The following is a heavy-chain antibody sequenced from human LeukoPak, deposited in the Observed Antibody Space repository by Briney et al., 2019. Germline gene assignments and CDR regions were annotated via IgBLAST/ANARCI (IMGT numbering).Heavy chain of an antibody. Sequence: KTSETLSLTCTVSGGSISSGDYYWSWIRQPPGKGLEWIGYIYYSGSTYYNPSLKSRVTISVDTSKNQFSLKLSSVTAADTAVYYCARFGYSSSSWYFQHWGQGTLVTVSS. D-gene: IGHD6-6*01. CDR3: ARFGYSSSSWYFQH. J-gene: IGHJ1*01. CDR1: GGSISSGDYY. CDR2: IYYSGST. V-gene: IGHV4-30-4*01.